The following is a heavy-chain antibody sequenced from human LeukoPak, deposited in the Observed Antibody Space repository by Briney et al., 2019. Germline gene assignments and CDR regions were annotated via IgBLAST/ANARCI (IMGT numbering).Heavy chain of an antibody. CDR3: TRGGTMIVVVSFDY. V-gene: IGHV3-49*04. CDR2: IRSKAYGGTT. D-gene: IGHD3-22*01. Sequence: GGSLRLSCATSGFTFSGYAMHWVRQAPGKGLEWVGFIRSKAYGGTTEYAASVKGRFTISRDDSKSIAYLQMNSLKTEDTAVYYCTRGGTMIVVVSFDYWGQGTLVTVSS. CDR1: GFTFSGYA. J-gene: IGHJ4*02.